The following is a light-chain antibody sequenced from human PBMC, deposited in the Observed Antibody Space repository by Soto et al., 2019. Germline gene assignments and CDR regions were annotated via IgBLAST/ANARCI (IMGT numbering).Light chain of an antibody. J-gene: IGLJ2*01. V-gene: IGLV4-69*01. Sequence: QLVLTQSPSASASLGASVKLTCTLSSGHSSYAIAWHQQQPEKGPRYLMKLSSDGSHSKGDGIPDRFSGSSSGAERHLTISSLQSEDEADYYCQTWDTGARVVFGGGTQLTVL. CDR3: QTWDTGARVV. CDR1: SGHSSYA. CDR2: LSSDGSH.